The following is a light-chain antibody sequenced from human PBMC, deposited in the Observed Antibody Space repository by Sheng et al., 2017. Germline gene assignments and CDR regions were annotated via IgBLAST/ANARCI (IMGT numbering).Light chain of an antibody. CDR3: SSWDYHLGWV. V-gene: IGLV1-44*01. Sequence: QSALTQEASVSGTVGQKVTLSCTGNNNNIGRYVVGWHQQTSHGAPKTVMIGNSPPSGIPGRFSGSKSGTTASLTISGLQPEDEADYYCSSWDYHLGWVFGGRTKLTVL. CDR1: NNNIGRYV. J-gene: IGLJ3*02. CDR2: GNS.